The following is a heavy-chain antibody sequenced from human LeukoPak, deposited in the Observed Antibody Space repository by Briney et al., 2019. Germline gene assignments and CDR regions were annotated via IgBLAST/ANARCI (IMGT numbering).Heavy chain of an antibody. CDR3: ARIHRYCSGGACYVPDN. D-gene: IGHD2-15*01. J-gene: IGHJ4*02. CDR2: VYYSGST. CDR1: GGSVSGYY. Sequence: PSETPSLTCVVSGGSVSGYYWGWIRQPPGRGLEWIGYVYYSGSTNYNPSFKSRITISVDTSRNQFSLQLSSVTAADTAVYYCARIHRYCSGGACYVPDNWGQGTLVAVSS. V-gene: IGHV4-59*02.